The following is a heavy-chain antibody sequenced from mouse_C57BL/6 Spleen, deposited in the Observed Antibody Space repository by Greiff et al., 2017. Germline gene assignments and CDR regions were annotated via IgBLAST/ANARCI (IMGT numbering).Heavy chain of an antibody. D-gene: IGHD2-4*01. J-gene: IGHJ3*01. Sequence: EVKLMESGPELVKPGASVKISCKASGYSFTGYYMNWVKQSPEKSLEWIGEINPSTGGTTYNQKFKAKATLTVDKSSSTAYMQLKSLTSEDSAVYYCARRIYYDYDGFAYWGQGTLVTVSA. V-gene: IGHV1-42*01. CDR3: ARRIYYDYDGFAY. CDR2: INPSTGGT. CDR1: GYSFTGYY.